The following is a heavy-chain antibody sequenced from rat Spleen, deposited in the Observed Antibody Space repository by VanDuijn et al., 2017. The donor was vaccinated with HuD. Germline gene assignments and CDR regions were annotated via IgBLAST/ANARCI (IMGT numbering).Heavy chain of an antibody. V-gene: IGHV5S10*01. Sequence: EVQLVESGGGLVHPGRSLKLSCAASGFTFSDYNMAWVRQAPKKGLEWVATIIYDGSRTYYRDSVKGRFTISRDNAKSTLYLQMDSLRSEDTATYYCATLPLLTTPYYFDYWGQGVMVTVSA. CDR2: IIYDGSRT. J-gene: IGHJ2*01. D-gene: IGHD1-8*01. CDR1: GFTFSDYN. CDR3: ATLPLLTTPYYFDY.